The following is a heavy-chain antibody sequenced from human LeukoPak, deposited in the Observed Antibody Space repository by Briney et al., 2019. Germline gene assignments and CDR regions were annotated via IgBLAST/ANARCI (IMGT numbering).Heavy chain of an antibody. D-gene: IGHD3-22*01. J-gene: IGHJ4*02. Sequence: ASVKVSCKASGYTFTGSYIHWVRQVPGRGLEWEGWINPNSGGTNSAQNFQGRVTMTRDTSISTAYMELSRLTSDDTAVYYCARDKTASYFDSSGYYFDFWGQGTLVTVSS. CDR1: GYTFTGSY. CDR3: ARDKTASYFDSSGYYFDF. CDR2: INPNSGGT. V-gene: IGHV1-2*02.